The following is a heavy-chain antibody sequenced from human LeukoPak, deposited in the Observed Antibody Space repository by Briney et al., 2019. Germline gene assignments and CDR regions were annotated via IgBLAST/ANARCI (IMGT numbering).Heavy chain of an antibody. Sequence: PGGSLRLSCAASGFTFSSYWMSWVRQAPGKGLEWVANIKQDGSEKYYVDSVKGRFTISRDNAKNSLYLQMNSLRAEDTAVYYWAREGDDFWSGYLNWFDLWGQGTLVTVSS. CDR3: AREGDDFWSGYLNWFDL. D-gene: IGHD3-3*01. CDR1: GFTFSSYW. J-gene: IGHJ5*02. CDR2: IKQDGSEK. V-gene: IGHV3-7*01.